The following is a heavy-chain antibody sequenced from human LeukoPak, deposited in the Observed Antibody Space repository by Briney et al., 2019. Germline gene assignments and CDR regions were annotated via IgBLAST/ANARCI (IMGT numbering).Heavy chain of an antibody. CDR2: ISAYNGNT. CDR3: ARGLYQLPSDY. J-gene: IGHJ4*02. D-gene: IGHD2-2*01. V-gene: IGHV1-18*01. Sequence: ASVKVSCKTSGGTSSSYAISWVRQAPGQGLEWMGWISAYNGNTNYAQKLQGRVTMTTDTSTSTAYMELRSLRSDDTAVYYCARGLYQLPSDYWGQGTLVTVSS. CDR1: GGTSSSYA.